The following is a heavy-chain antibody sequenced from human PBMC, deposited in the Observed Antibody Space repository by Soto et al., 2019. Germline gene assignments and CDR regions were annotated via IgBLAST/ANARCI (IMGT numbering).Heavy chain of an antibody. Sequence: ASVKVSCKASGYTFTGCYMHWVRQAPGQGLEWMGWINPNSGGTNYAQKFQGWVTMTRDTSISTAYMELSRLRSDDTAVYYCARDYCSGGSCYSYYGMDVWGQGTTVTVSS. V-gene: IGHV1-2*04. D-gene: IGHD2-15*01. J-gene: IGHJ6*02. CDR2: INPNSGGT. CDR1: GYTFTGCY. CDR3: ARDYCSGGSCYSYYGMDV.